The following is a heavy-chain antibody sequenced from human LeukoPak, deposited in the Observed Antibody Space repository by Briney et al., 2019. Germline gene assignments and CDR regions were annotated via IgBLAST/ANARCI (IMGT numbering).Heavy chain of an antibody. CDR1: GGSISSNNW. CDR2: IYHDGST. Sequence: SETLSLTCAVSGGSISSNNWWIWVRQSPEKGLEWIGEIYHDGSTNYNPSLKSRVTISVDTSKNQFSLKLSSVTAADTAVYYCARGAGHWGQGTLVTVSS. D-gene: IGHD6-13*01. V-gene: IGHV4-4*02. J-gene: IGHJ4*02. CDR3: ARGAGH.